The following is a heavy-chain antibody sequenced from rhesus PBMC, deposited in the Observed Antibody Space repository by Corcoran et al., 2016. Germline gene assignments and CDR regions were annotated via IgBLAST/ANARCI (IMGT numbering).Heavy chain of an antibody. V-gene: IGHV2-174*01. Sequence: QVTLKESGPALVKPTQTLTLTCTFSGFSLPPSGLGVGLIRQPPGKALEWLSLIYWDDDKRYSTSLKSRLTISKDTSKNQVVLTMTNMDPVDTATYYCARGYSGNYGLDSWGQGVVVTVSS. CDR3: ARGYSGNYGLDS. CDR2: IYWDDDK. J-gene: IGHJ6*01. D-gene: IGHD1-44*01. CDR1: GFSLPPSGLG.